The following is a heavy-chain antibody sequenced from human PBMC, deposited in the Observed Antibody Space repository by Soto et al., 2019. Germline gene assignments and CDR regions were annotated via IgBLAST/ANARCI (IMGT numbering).Heavy chain of an antibody. Sequence: PGGSLRLSCAASGFTFSSYSMNWVRQAPGKGLEWVSSISSSSGYIYYADSVKGRFTISRDNAKNSLYLQMNSLRAEDTAVYYCARDYYDSSGSLGYWGQGTLVTVSS. CDR2: ISSSSGYI. D-gene: IGHD3-22*01. CDR3: ARDYYDSSGSLGY. CDR1: GFTFSSYS. V-gene: IGHV3-21*01. J-gene: IGHJ4*02.